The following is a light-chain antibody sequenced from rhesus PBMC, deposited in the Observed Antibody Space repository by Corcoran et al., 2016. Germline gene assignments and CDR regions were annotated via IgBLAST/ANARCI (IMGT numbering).Light chain of an antibody. Sequence: QSAPTQPLSVSASTGQSVTRSRTGTSSDIGNYNYVSWYQQHPGKAPKLMIYVVTNRPSGVSDRFSGSKSANTASLTIFGLQAEDEADYYCCSHTTSRIFVFGSGTTLTV. CDR3: CSHTTSRIFV. CDR1: SSDIGNYNY. CDR2: VVT. J-gene: IGLJ6*01. V-gene: IGLV2S7*01.